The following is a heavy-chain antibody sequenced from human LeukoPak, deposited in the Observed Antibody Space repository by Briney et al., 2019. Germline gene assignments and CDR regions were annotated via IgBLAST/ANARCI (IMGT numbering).Heavy chain of an antibody. J-gene: IGHJ4*02. CDR1: GFTVSSNY. CDR3: AYSDHFDT. D-gene: IGHD4-17*01. V-gene: IGHV3-66*01. CDR2: IYSDDST. Sequence: GGSLRLSCATSGFTVSSNYMSWVRQAPGRGLEWVSVIYSDDSTFYADSVKARFTISRDNSKNTVYLQMNRLTGEDTAVYYCAYSDHFDTWGQGTLVTVSS.